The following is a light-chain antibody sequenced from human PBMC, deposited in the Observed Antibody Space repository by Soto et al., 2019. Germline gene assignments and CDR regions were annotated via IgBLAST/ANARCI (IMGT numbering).Light chain of an antibody. CDR1: SSDVGGYNY. Sequence: QSALTQPPSASGSPGQSVTISCPGTSSDVGGYNYVSWYQQHPGKAPKFMIYEVTKRPSGVPDRFSGSKSGNTASLTVSGLQAEDEADYYCSSYAGSNNFVVFGGGTTVTVL. CDR3: SSYAGSNNFVV. J-gene: IGLJ2*01. V-gene: IGLV2-8*01. CDR2: EVT.